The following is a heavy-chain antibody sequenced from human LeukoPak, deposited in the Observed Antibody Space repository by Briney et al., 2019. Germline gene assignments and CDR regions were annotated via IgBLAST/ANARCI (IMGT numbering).Heavy chain of an antibody. D-gene: IGHD6-19*01. J-gene: IGHJ3*02. CDR3: ARVEKNSSGRYDAFDI. V-gene: IGHV3-33*01. CDR2: IWYDGSNK. CDR1: GFTFSSYG. Sequence: GGSLRLSCAASGFTFSSYGMHWVRQAPGKGLEWVAVIWYDGSNKYYADSVKGRFTISRDNSKNTLYLQMNSLRAEDTAVYYCARVEKNSSGRYDAFDIWGQGTMVTVSS.